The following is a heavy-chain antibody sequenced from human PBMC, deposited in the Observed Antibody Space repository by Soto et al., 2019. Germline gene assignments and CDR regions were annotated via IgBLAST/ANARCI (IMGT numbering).Heavy chain of an antibody. CDR3: GREGGGGYSCVYFFDY. V-gene: IGHV4-34*01. J-gene: IGHJ4*02. CDR2: INHSGST. CDR1: GGSFSGYY. D-gene: IGHD5-18*01. Sequence: SETLSLTCAVYGGSFSGYYWSWIRQPPGKGLEWIGEINHSGSTNYNPSLKSRVTISVDTSKNQFSLKLSSVTAADTAVYYCGREGGGGYSCVYFFDYGGEKTLV.